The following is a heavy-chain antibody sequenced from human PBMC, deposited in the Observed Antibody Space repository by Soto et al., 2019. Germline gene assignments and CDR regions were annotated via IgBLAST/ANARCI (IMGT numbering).Heavy chain of an antibody. CDR1: GGTFSSYA. Sequence: SVKVSCKASGGTFSSYAISWVRQAPGQGLEWMGGIIPIFGTTNYAQKFQGRATITADESTSTAYMELSSLRSEDTAVYYCARGNPARLYYYDSSGYYPFDYWGQGTLVTVSS. D-gene: IGHD3-22*01. J-gene: IGHJ4*02. CDR2: IIPIFGTT. CDR3: ARGNPARLYYYDSSGYYPFDY. V-gene: IGHV1-69*13.